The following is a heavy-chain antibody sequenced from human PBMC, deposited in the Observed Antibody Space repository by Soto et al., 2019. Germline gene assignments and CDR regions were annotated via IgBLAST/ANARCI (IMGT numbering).Heavy chain of an antibody. CDR1: GFTFSSYG. D-gene: IGHD3-9*01. CDR3: AEGSRVTIFDVAVY. V-gene: IGHV3-30*18. CDR2: ISYDGSNK. J-gene: IGHJ4*02. Sequence: QVQLVESGGGVVQPGRSLRLSCAASGFTFSSYGMHWVRQAPGKGLEWVAVISYDGSNKYYADSVKGRFTISRDNSKNTLYLQMNSLRAEDTAVYYCAEGSRVTIFDVAVYWGQGSLVTVSS.